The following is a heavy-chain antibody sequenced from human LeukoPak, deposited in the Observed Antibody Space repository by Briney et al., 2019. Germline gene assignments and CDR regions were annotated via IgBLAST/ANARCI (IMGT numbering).Heavy chain of an antibody. Sequence: TGGSLRLSCAASGFVFSSYAMHWVRQAPGKGLEWVAIIAYDGGLTYYADSVKGRFTISRDISKNTLYLQMNSLRAEDSALYYCARGGRGSAAVVAPRSFDIWGQGTMVTVSS. V-gene: IGHV3-30*14. D-gene: IGHD3-22*01. CDR3: ARGGRGSAAVVAPRSFDI. CDR2: IAYDGGLT. CDR1: GFVFSSYA. J-gene: IGHJ3*02.